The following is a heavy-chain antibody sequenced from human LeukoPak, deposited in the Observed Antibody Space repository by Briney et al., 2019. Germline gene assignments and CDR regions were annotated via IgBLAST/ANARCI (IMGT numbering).Heavy chain of an antibody. CDR3: ARRMVTTFSL. CDR1: GGSISSGGYY. V-gene: IGHV4-31*03. CDR2: IYYSGST. J-gene: IGHJ4*02. D-gene: IGHD4-17*01. Sequence: MASETLSLTCTVSGGSISSGGYYWSWIRQHPGKGLEWIGYIYYSGSTYYNPSLKSRVTISVDTSKNQFSLKLSSVTAADTAVYYCARRMVTTFSLWGQGTLVTVSS.